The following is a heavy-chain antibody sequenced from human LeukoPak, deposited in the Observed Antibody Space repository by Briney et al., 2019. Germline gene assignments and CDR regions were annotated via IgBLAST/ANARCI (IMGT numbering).Heavy chain of an antibody. J-gene: IGHJ3*02. CDR2: ISSSSSTI. CDR3: ARESGYYLGSSAFDI. CDR1: GFTFSSYT. V-gene: IGHV3-48*01. D-gene: IGHD3-22*01. Sequence: GGSLRLSCAASGFTFSSYTMNWVRQAPGKGLEWVPYISSSSSTIYYADSVKGRFTISRDNVKKSLYLQMNSLRAEDTAVYCCARESGYYLGSSAFDIWGQGTMVTVSS.